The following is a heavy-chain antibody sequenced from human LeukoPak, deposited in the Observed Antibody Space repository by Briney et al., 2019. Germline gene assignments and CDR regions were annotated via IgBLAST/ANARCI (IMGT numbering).Heavy chain of an antibody. CDR3: ARFVGGDYPFDY. Sequence: PSETLSLTCNVSGGSIGSGDAYWSWVRQPPGKDLEWIAYIYHTGSSYYNPSLKSRLSISVDRSKYQFFLKLRSLTAADTATYYCARFVGGDYPFDYWGQGTLVTVSS. J-gene: IGHJ4*02. D-gene: IGHD2-21*01. CDR2: IYHTGSS. CDR1: GGSIGSGDAY. V-gene: IGHV4-30-2*01.